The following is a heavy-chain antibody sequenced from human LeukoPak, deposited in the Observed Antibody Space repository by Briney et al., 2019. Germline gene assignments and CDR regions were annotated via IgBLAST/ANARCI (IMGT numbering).Heavy chain of an antibody. V-gene: IGHV3-9*01. Sequence: GRSLRLSCAASGFTFDDYAMHWVRHAPGKGLEWVSGISWNSGSIGYADSVKGRFTISRDNAKNSLYLQMNSLRAEDTAVYYCARGDYGDLYFDYWGQGTLVTVSS. J-gene: IGHJ4*02. CDR2: ISWNSGSI. D-gene: IGHD4-17*01. CDR1: GFTFDDYA. CDR3: ARGDYGDLYFDY.